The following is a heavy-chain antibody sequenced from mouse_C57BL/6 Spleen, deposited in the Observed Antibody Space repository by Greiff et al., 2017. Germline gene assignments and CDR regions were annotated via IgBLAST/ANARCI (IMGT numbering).Heavy chain of an antibody. J-gene: IGHJ2*01. D-gene: IGHD1-1*01. CDR2: INPYNGGT. CDR3: ARGGITTVVASYYFDY. Sequence: EVQGVESGPVLVKPGASVKMSCKASGYTFTDYYMNWVKQSHGKSLEWIGAINPYNGGTSYNQKFKGKATLTVDKSSSTAYMELNSLTSEDSAVYYCARGGITTVVASYYFDYWGQGTTLTVSS. V-gene: IGHV1-19*01. CDR1: GYTFTDYY.